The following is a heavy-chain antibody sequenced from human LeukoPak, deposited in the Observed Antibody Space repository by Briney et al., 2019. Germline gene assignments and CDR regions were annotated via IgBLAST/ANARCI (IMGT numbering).Heavy chain of an antibody. Sequence: SETLSLTCTVSGGSISSYYWSWIRQPAGKGLEWIGRIYTSGSTNYNPSLKSRVTISVDTSETQFSMKLSSVTAADTAVYYCARGSSSGFDYWGQGTLVTVSS. J-gene: IGHJ4*02. CDR3: ARGSSSGFDY. D-gene: IGHD3-22*01. V-gene: IGHV4-4*07. CDR1: GGSISSYY. CDR2: IYTSGST.